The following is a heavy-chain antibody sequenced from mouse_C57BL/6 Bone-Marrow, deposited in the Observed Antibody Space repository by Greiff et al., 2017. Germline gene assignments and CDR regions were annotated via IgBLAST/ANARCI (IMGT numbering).Heavy chain of an antibody. CDR1: GYAFSSSW. CDR2: IYPGDGDT. J-gene: IGHJ2*01. CDR3: ARRDYSNYGDY. D-gene: IGHD2-5*01. V-gene: IGHV1-82*01. Sequence: VHLVESGPELVKPGALVKISRKASGYAFSSSWMNWVKQRPGKGPEWIGRIYPGDGDTNYNGKYRGKATLTADKSSRTAYMQSSSLTSEDSAVYFCARRDYSNYGDYWGQGTTLTVSS.